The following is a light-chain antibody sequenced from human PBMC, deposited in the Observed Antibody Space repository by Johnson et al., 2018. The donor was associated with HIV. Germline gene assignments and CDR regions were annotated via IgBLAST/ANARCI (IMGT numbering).Light chain of an antibody. V-gene: IGLV1-51*01. J-gene: IGLJ1*01. CDR3: GTWDSSLSAS. Sequence: QSVLTQPPSVSAAPGQKVTISCSGSSSNVGNIYISWYQHLPGTAPKLLIYDNNKRPSGIPDRFSGSKSGTSATLGITGLQTGDEADYYCGTWDSSLSASFGTGTKVTVL. CDR1: SSNVGNIY. CDR2: DNN.